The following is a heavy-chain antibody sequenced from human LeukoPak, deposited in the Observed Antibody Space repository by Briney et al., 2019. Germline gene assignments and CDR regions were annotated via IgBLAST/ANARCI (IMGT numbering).Heavy chain of an antibody. CDR2: IRHDESKT. Sequence: GGSLRLSCAASGFTFSNYGMHWVRQAPGEGLEWVAYIRHDESKTFYADSVKGRLTISRDNSKNTLYLQMHSLRAEDTALYYCAKPVIPSAYQGTYYMDVWGKGTTVTVSS. J-gene: IGHJ6*03. V-gene: IGHV3-30*02. D-gene: IGHD3-16*01. CDR1: GFTFSNYG. CDR3: AKPVIPSAYQGTYYMDV.